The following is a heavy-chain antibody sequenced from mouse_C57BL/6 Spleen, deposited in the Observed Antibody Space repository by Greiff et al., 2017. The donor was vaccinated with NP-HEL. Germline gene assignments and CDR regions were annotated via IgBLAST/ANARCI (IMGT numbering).Heavy chain of an antibody. V-gene: IGHV1-15*01. CDR1: GYTFTDYE. J-gene: IGHJ2*01. Sequence: VKLQESGAELVRPGASVTLSCKASGYTFTDYEMHWVKQTPVHGLEWIGAIDPETGGTAYNQKFKGKAILTADKSSSTAYMELRSLTSEDSAVYYWTRDLLHVYGLYWGQGTTLTVSA. D-gene: IGHD1-1*01. CDR3: TRDLLHVYGLY. CDR2: IDPETGGT.